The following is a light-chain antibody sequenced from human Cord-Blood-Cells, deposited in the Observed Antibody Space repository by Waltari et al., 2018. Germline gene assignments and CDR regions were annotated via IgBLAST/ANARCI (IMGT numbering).Light chain of an antibody. J-gene: IGKJ2*01. V-gene: IGKV3-11*01. CDR1: QSVSSY. Sequence: EIVLTQSTATLSLSPGDRATLSCRASQSVSSYLAWYQQKPGQAPRLLIYDASNRATGIPARFSGSGSGTDFTLTISSLEPEDFAVYYCQQRSNWLYTFGQGTKLEIK. CDR2: DAS. CDR3: QQRSNWLYT.